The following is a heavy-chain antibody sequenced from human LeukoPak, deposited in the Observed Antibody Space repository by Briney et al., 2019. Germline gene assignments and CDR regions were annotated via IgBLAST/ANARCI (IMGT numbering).Heavy chain of an antibody. Sequence: GGSLRLSCAVSGFTFTNYWMSWARQSPGKGLEWVANIYLDGSRAYYVDSVKGRFIISRDNAKNSLYLQMNSLRAEDTTIYYCAREDGDYRSFNYWGQGTLVTVSS. CDR2: IYLDGSRA. CDR1: GFTFTNYW. V-gene: IGHV3-7*01. D-gene: IGHD4-17*01. J-gene: IGHJ4*02. CDR3: AREDGDYRSFNY.